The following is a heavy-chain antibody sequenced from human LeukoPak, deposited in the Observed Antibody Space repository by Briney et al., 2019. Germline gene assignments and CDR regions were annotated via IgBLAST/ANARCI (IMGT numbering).Heavy chain of an antibody. D-gene: IGHD5-18*01. J-gene: IGHJ6*03. CDR3: ARDVDTAMGYCYYMDV. Sequence: GGSLRVSCAASGFTFSDYYMSWIRQAPGKGLEWVSYISSSGSTIYYADSVKGRFTISRDNAKNSLYLQMNSLRAEDTAVYYCARDVDTAMGYCYYMDVWGKGTTVTISS. CDR2: ISSSGSTI. V-gene: IGHV3-11*01. CDR1: GFTFSDYY.